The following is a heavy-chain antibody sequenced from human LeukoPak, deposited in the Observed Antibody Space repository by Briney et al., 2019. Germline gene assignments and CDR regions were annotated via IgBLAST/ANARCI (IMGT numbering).Heavy chain of an antibody. CDR1: GFTFSSYW. V-gene: IGHV3-7*01. Sequence: GGSLRLSCAASGFTFSSYWMSWVRQAPGKGLEWVANIKQDGSEKYYVDSVKGRFTISRDNAKNSLYLQMNSLRAEDTAVYYCARDTSSYYDSSGHGYWGQGTLVTVSS. CDR2: IKQDGSEK. D-gene: IGHD3-22*01. J-gene: IGHJ4*02. CDR3: ARDTSSYYDSSGHGY.